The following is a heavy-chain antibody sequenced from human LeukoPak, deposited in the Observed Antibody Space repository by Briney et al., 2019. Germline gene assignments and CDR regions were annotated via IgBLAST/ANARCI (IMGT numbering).Heavy chain of an antibody. D-gene: IGHD3-3*01. CDR3: VKGAYDFWSGLSYMDV. J-gene: IGHJ6*03. CDR1: GFTFTNYG. CDR2: IRYDGSNK. Sequence: GGSLRLSCAASGFTFTNYGMHWVRQAPGKGLEWVAFIRYDGSNKYYADSVKGRFTISRDNSKNTLYLQMNSLRAEDTALYYCVKGAYDFWSGLSYMDVWGKGTTVTVSS. V-gene: IGHV3-30*02.